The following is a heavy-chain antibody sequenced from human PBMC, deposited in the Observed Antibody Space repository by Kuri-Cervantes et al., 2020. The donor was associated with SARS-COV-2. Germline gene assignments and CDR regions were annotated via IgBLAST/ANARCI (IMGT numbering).Heavy chain of an antibody. V-gene: IGHV3-7*05. CDR3: ATGVRGYSYGPDY. J-gene: IGHJ4*02. D-gene: IGHD5-18*01. CDR1: GFTFSSYW. CDR2: IKQDGSEK. Sequence: GGSLRLSCAASGFTFSSYWMSWVRQAPGKGLEWVANIKQDGSEKYYVDSVKGRFTISRDNDKNSLYLQMNSLRAEDTAVYYCATGVRGYSYGPDYWGQGTLVTVSS.